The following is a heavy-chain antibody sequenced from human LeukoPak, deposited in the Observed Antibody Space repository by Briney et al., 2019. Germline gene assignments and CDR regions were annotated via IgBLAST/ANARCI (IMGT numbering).Heavy chain of an antibody. Sequence: GGSLRLSCAASGFTFTNYGMHWVRQAPGKGLEWVAVIWYDGSIQYYADSVKGRFTISRDNSKNTLYLQMNNLRAEDTAVYYCARAYYYDTSATPDYWGQGTLVTVSS. CDR3: ARAYYYDTSATPDY. CDR2: IWYDGSIQ. D-gene: IGHD3-22*01. V-gene: IGHV3-33*01. J-gene: IGHJ4*02. CDR1: GFTFTNYG.